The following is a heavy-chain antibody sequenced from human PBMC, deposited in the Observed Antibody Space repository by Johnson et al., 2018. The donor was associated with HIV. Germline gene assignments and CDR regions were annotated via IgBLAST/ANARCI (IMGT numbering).Heavy chain of an antibody. V-gene: IGHV3-66*01. CDR2: IYSGGST. D-gene: IGHD1-26*01. CDR1: GFTISSNY. Sequence: VQLVESGGGLVQPGGSLRLSCAASGFTISSNYMSWVRQAPGKGLEWVSVIYSGGSTYYADSVKGRFTISRDKSKNTLYLQMNSLRAEDTALYYCARDSGSYYSDAFDIWGQGTMVTVSS. CDR3: ARDSGSYYSDAFDI. J-gene: IGHJ3*02.